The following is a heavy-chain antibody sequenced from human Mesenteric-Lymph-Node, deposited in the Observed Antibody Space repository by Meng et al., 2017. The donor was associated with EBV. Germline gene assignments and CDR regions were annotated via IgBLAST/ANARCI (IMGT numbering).Heavy chain of an antibody. Sequence: VALVESGGGVVQPGRSLRLACAASGFTFSSYVMHWVRQAPGKGLEWVAFISYDGNDKKYADSVKGRFTISRDNFENTLYLQMSGLRAEDTAVYYCAKDDYGGSPFDYWGQGTLVTVPS. CDR3: AKDDYGGSPFDY. J-gene: IGHJ4*02. D-gene: IGHD4-23*01. CDR2: ISYDGNDK. V-gene: IGHV3-30*18. CDR1: GFTFSSYV.